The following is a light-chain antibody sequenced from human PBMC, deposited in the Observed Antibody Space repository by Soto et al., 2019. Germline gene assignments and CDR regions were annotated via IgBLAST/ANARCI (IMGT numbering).Light chain of an antibody. V-gene: IGKV3-20*01. CDR2: GAS. J-gene: IGKJ1*01. Sequence: EIVLTQSPGTLSLSPGERATLSCRASQSVSSSYLAWYQQKPGQAPRLLIYGASSRATGIPDRFSGSGSGTDFTLTISSLEPEYFAVYYCQQYSSSPHTLGQGTRVDIK. CDR1: QSVSSSY. CDR3: QQYSSSPHT.